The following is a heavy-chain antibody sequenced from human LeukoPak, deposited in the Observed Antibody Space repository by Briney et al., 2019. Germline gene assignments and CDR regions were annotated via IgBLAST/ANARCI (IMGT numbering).Heavy chain of an antibody. CDR1: GDSISSSSYY. Sequence: SETLSLTCTVSGDSISSSSYYWGWIRQPPGKGLEWIGTIYYRGSTYYNPSLKSRVIISVDTSKNQFSLKLSSVTAADTAVYYCARQEVYCSSTSCYARGYSYGTFFDYWGQGTLVTVSS. CDR3: ARQEVYCSSTSCYARGYSYGTFFDY. CDR2: IYYRGST. V-gene: IGHV4-39*01. J-gene: IGHJ4*02. D-gene: IGHD2-2*01.